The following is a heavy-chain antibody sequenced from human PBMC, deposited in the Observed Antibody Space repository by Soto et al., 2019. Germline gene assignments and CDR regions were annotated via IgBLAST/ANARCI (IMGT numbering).Heavy chain of an antibody. Sequence: ASVKVSCKASGYTFTSYGISWVRQAPGQGLEWMGWISAYNGNTIYAQKLRGRVTMTTDTSTSTAYMELRSLRSDDTGVYYCARWDCSSTSCRSNAFDIWGQGTMVTVSS. CDR1: GYTFTSYG. J-gene: IGHJ3*02. D-gene: IGHD2-2*01. V-gene: IGHV1-18*01. CDR3: ARWDCSSTSCRSNAFDI. CDR2: ISAYNGNT.